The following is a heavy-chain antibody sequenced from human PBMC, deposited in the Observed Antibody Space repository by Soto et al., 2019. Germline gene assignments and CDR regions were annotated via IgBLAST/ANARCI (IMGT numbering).Heavy chain of an antibody. Sequence: GASVKVSCKASGGTFSSYAISWVRQAPGQGLEWMGGIIPIFGTANYAQKFQGRVTITADESTSTAYMELSSLRSEDTAVYYCARAANGYGDSTIGWYYYGMDVWGQGTTVTVSS. CDR2: IIPIFGTA. V-gene: IGHV1-69*13. D-gene: IGHD4-17*01. CDR3: ARAANGYGDSTIGWYYYGMDV. CDR1: GGTFSSYA. J-gene: IGHJ6*02.